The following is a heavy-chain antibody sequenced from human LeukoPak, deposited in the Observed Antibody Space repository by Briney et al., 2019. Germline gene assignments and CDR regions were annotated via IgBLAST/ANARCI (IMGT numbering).Heavy chain of an antibody. D-gene: IGHD6-13*01. CDR1: GGSFSGYY. J-gene: IGHJ3*02. Sequence: SETLSLTCAVYGGSFSGYYWSWIRQPPGKGLEWIGEINHSGTTNYNPSLKSRVSISLDTSKNQFSLKLTSVTAADTAVYYCAIQQPGISVPGTIYAFDIWGQGTVVTVSS. CDR3: AIQQPGISVPGTIYAFDI. CDR2: INHSGTT. V-gene: IGHV4-34*01.